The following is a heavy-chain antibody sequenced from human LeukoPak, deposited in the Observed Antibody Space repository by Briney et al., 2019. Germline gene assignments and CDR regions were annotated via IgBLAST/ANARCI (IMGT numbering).Heavy chain of an antibody. CDR1: GFTFSSYW. Sequence: GGSLRLSCAASGFTFSSYWMSWVRQAPGKGLEWVANIKQDGSEKYYVDSVKGRFTISRDNAKNSLYLQMNSLRAEDTAVYYCARVVRANPVRVGPLFDYWGQGTLVTVSS. D-gene: IGHD4/OR15-4a*01. CDR3: ARVVRANPVRVGPLFDY. V-gene: IGHV3-7*01. CDR2: IKQDGSEK. J-gene: IGHJ4*02.